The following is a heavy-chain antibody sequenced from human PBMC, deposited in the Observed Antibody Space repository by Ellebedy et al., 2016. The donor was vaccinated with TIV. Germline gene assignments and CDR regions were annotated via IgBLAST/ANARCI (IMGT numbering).Heavy chain of an antibody. V-gene: IGHV3-23*01. CDR1: GFTFDGYA. CDR2: ITGLGNNA. Sequence: GESLKISCAASGFTFDGYAMTWVRQAPGKGLEWVSSITGLGNNAYYADSVKGRFSISRDNSKNTLYLQMNSLRVEDTAVYYCAKRRGYNYDDHAFDIWGQGTVVTVSS. D-gene: IGHD5-18*01. J-gene: IGHJ3*02. CDR3: AKRRGYNYDDHAFDI.